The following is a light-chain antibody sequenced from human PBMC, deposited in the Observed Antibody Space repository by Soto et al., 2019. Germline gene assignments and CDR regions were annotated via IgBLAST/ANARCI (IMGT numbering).Light chain of an antibody. J-gene: IGKJ1*01. V-gene: IGKV3-15*01. CDR2: GAS. CDR3: QQYNNWSQT. Sequence: EIVRTQSPSTLSVSPGERATLSCRASQSVSSNLAWYQQKPGQAPRLLIYGASTRATGIPARFSGSGSGTEFTLTISSLQSEDFAVYYCQQYNNWSQTFGQGTK. CDR1: QSVSSN.